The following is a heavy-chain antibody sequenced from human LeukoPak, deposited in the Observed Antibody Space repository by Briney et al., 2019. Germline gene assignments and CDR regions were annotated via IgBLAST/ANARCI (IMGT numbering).Heavy chain of an antibody. CDR2: INWNGGRT. J-gene: IGHJ4*02. CDR1: GFTFDDYG. V-gene: IGHV3-20*04. D-gene: IGHD3-22*01. Sequence: GGSLLLSCAAHGFTFDDYGISWVRQAPGKVLGWVSGINWNGGRTSYAESVKGRFTISRDNAKNSLYLQMNSLRAEDTALYYCAREHGYDSSGYYRLGCYFDYWGQGTLVTVSS. CDR3: AREHGYDSSGYYRLGCYFDY.